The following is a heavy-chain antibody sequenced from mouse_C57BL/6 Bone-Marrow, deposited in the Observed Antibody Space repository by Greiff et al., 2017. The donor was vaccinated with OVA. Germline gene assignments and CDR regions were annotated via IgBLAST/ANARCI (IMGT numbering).Heavy chain of an antibody. D-gene: IGHD1-1*01. CDR1: GFTFSSYA. J-gene: IGHJ2*01. CDR3: ARRAGGYYGSSFDY. Sequence: EVQGVESGGGLVKPGGSLKLSCAASGFTFSSYAMSWVRQTPEKRLEWVATISDGGSYTYYPDNVKGRFTISRDNAKNNLYLQMSHLKSEDTAMYYCARRAGGYYGSSFDYWGQGTTLTVSS. CDR2: ISDGGSYT. V-gene: IGHV5-4*01.